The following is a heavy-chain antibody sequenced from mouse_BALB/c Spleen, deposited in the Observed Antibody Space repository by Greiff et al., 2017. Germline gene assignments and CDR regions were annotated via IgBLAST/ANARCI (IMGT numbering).Heavy chain of an antibody. V-gene: IGHV3-2*02. Sequence: VQLQQSGPGLVKPSQSLSLTCTVTGYSITSDYAWNWIRQFPGNKLEWMGYISYSGSTSYNPSLKSRISITRDTSKNQFFLQLNSVTTEDTATYYCARSGSNAWFAYWGQGTLVTVSA. J-gene: IGHJ3*01. D-gene: IGHD1-1*01. CDR1: GYSITSDYA. CDR3: ARSGSNAWFAY. CDR2: ISYSGST.